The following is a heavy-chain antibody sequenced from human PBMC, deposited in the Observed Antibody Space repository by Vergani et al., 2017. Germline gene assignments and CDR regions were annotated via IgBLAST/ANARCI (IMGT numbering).Heavy chain of an antibody. CDR1: GFTFDDYA. CDR2: ISWDGGST. CDR3: AKDPGSIAAAPNHGMDV. J-gene: IGHJ6*02. V-gene: IGHV3-43D*04. Sequence: EVQLVESGGVVVQPGGSLRLSCAASGFTFDDYAMHWVRQAPGKGLEWVSLISWDGGSTYYADSVKGRFTISRDNAKNSLYLQMNSLRAEDTALYYCAKDPGSIAAAPNHGMDVWGQGTTVTVSS. D-gene: IGHD6-13*01.